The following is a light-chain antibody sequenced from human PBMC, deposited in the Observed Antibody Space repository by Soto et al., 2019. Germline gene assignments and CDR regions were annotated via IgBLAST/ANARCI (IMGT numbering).Light chain of an antibody. J-gene: IGKJ2*01. Sequence: EIVLTQSPATLSLSPGERATLSCRASQSVSSNLAWYQQKPGQAPRLLIYDASNRATGIPARFSGSGSGTDFTLPISSLEPEDFAVYYYQQRSNWPPKYTFGQGTKLEIK. CDR3: QQRSNWPPKYT. CDR2: DAS. CDR1: QSVSSN. V-gene: IGKV3-11*01.